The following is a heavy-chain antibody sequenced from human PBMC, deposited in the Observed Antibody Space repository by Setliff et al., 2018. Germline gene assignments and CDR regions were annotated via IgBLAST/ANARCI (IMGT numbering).Heavy chain of an antibody. Sequence: SGGSLRLSCAASGFTFSNYWMSWVRQAPGKGLEWVANIKEDGSEKYYVDSVKGRFTISRDNAKNSLYLQMNSLRAEDTAVYYCARDRQGDGNYYMDVWGKGTTVTVSS. CDR2: IKEDGSEK. CDR1: GFTFSNYW. D-gene: IGHD3-16*01. V-gene: IGHV3-7*01. CDR3: ARDRQGDGNYYMDV. J-gene: IGHJ6*03.